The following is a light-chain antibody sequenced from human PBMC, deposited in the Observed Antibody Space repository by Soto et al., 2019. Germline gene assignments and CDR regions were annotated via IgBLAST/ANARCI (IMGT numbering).Light chain of an antibody. CDR3: KSYAGSNTYV. CDR1: KKYIGVYDF. V-gene: IGLV2-8*01. J-gene: IGLJ1*01. Sequence: QSARTQPPSASGSPGESFTISCTGTKKYIGVYDFVSWYQHHPGKAPRLIIYEVVQRPSGVPDRFSGSKSGNTASLTVSGLQAADEADYFCKSYAGSNTYVFGSGTKVTVL. CDR2: EVV.